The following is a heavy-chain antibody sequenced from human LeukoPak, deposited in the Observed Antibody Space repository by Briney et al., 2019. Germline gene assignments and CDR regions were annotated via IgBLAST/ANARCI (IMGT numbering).Heavy chain of an antibody. CDR3: ARVGDDSSGWSRIDS. D-gene: IGHD6-19*01. J-gene: IGHJ4*02. CDR1: GFTFSSYE. CDR2: ISSSGSTI. V-gene: IGHV3-48*03. Sequence: GGSLRLSCAASGFTFSSYEMNWVRQAPGKGLEWVSYISSSGSTIYYADSVKGRFTISRDNAKNSLYLQMNSLRAEDTAVYYCARVGDDSSGWSRIDSWGQGTLVTVSS.